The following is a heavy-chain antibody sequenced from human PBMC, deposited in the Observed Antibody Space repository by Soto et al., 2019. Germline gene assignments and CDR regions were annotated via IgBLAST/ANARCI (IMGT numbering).Heavy chain of an antibody. CDR2: IYHSGNT. J-gene: IGHJ4*02. CDR1: GGSISSSSYS. V-gene: IGHV4-30-2*01. CDR3: ARGPPHHY. Sequence: SETLSLTCTVSGGSISSSSYSWSWIRQPPGKGLEWIGYIYHSGNTYYNPSLKSRVTISVDRSKNQFSLALSSVTAADTAVYYCARGPPHHYWGQGTLVTVSS.